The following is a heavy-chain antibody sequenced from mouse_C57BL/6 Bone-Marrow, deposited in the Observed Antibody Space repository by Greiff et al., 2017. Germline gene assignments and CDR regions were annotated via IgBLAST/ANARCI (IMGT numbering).Heavy chain of an antibody. Sequence: QVQLQQSGAELARPGASVKLSCKASGYTFTSYGISWVKQRTGQGLEWIGEIYPRSGNTYYNEKFKGKATLTADKSSSTAYMELRSLTSEDAAVYCCAWGTVVATWDYAMDYWGQGTSVTVSS. CDR1: GYTFTSYG. CDR2: IYPRSGNT. CDR3: AWGTVVATWDYAMDY. D-gene: IGHD1-1*01. J-gene: IGHJ4*01. V-gene: IGHV1-81*01.